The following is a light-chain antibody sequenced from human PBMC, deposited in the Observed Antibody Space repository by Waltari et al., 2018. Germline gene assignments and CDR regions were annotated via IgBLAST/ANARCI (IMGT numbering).Light chain of an antibody. J-gene: IGLJ2*01. V-gene: IGLV2-14*01. CDR2: EVN. CDR1: SSDVGSSNY. Sequence: QSALTQPASVSGSPGQSITISCTGTSSDVGSSNYVSWYQQHPGKAPKLVIYEVNYRPSGVSNRFSGSKSDNTASLTISGLQAEDEADYYCASYKNYDTEVFGGGTKLTVL. CDR3: ASYKNYDTEV.